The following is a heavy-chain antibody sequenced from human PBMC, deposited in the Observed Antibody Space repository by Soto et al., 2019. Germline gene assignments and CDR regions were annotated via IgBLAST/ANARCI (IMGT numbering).Heavy chain of an antibody. Sequence: LXLSCATSGFTFRNNVLSWVRQAPGKGLDWVSGITGSGRDTYYADSVKGRFTISRDNSKNMVFLQMNSLRAEDTALYYCAKNGLDNSPSAIDSWGPGTLVTVSS. D-gene: IGHD2-8*01. CDR3: AKNGLDNSPSAIDS. V-gene: IGHV3-23*01. CDR1: GFTFRNNV. J-gene: IGHJ4*02. CDR2: ITGSGRDT.